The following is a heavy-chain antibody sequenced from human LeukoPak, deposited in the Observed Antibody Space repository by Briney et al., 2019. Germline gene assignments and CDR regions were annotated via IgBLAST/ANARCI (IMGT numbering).Heavy chain of an antibody. CDR2: IYHSGST. CDR3: ARQKDTAMVFDY. J-gene: IGHJ4*02. D-gene: IGHD5-18*01. Sequence: KPSETLSLTCTVSGYSISSGYYWGWIRQPPGKGLEWIGSIYHSGSTYYNPSLKSRVTISVDTSKNQFSLKLSSVTAADTAVYYCARQKDTAMVFDYWGQGTLVTVSS. CDR1: GYSISSGYY. V-gene: IGHV4-38-2*02.